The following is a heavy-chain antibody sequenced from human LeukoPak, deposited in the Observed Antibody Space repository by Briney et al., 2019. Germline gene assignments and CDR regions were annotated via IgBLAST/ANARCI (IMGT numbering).Heavy chain of an antibody. CDR2: ISRTGRT. J-gene: IGHJ5*02. Sequence: SEDLSFTCSGSDDSLSSANYRWSWIRQSAKKRLEWIARISRTGRTHYNPSLKSRVSISLDTSKKQFSLKLSSVSAADTAVYYCARSGVRGLIAFDPWGQGTLGTVSS. V-gene: IGHV4-61*02. CDR1: DDSLSSANYR. D-gene: IGHD3-10*01. CDR3: ARSGVRGLIAFDP.